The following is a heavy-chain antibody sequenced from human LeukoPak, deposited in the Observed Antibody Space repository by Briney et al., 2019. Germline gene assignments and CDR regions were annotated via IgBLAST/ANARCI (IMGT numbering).Heavy chain of an antibody. Sequence: GGSLRLSCAASGFTFSSYAMSWVRQARGKGLEWVSDISGSGGSTYYADSVKGRFTISRDNSKNTLYLQMNSLRAEDTAVYYCAKVFWSGYYTGDYWGQGTLVTVSS. J-gene: IGHJ4*02. CDR2: ISGSGGST. CDR3: AKVFWSGYYTGDY. D-gene: IGHD3-3*01. CDR1: GFTFSSYA. V-gene: IGHV3-23*01.